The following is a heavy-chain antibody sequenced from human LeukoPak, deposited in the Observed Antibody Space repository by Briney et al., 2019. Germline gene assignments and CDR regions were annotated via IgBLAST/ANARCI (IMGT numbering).Heavy chain of an antibody. Sequence: GGSLTLSCAASGFAFSSYEMNWFRQAPGKGMEGVSYISSSGSTIYYAYSVKGRFTISRDDAKNSLYLQMNSLRAEDTAVYYCAGRFTWLEEFDYWGQGTLVTVSS. CDR3: AGRFTWLEEFDY. CDR2: ISSSGSTI. D-gene: IGHD6-19*01. J-gene: IGHJ4*02. CDR1: GFAFSSYE. V-gene: IGHV3-48*03.